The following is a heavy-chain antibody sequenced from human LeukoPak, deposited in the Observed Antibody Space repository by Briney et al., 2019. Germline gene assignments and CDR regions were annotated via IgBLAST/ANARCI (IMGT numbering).Heavy chain of an antibody. J-gene: IGHJ4*02. CDR3: ARSSDYYDSSGYYLDY. V-gene: IGHV4-34*01. D-gene: IGHD3-22*01. CDR1: GGSFSGYY. CDR2: INHSGST. Sequence: SDTLSLTCAVYGGSFSGYYWSWIRQPPGKGLEWIGEINHSGSTNYNPSLKSRVTISVDTSKNQFSLKLSSVTAADTAVYYCARSSDYYDSSGYYLDYWGQGTLVTVSS.